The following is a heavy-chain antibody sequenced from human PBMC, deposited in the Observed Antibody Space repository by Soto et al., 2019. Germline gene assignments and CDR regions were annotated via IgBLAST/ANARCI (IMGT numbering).Heavy chain of an antibody. CDR1: GGSISSYY. D-gene: IGHD4-17*01. CDR2: IYYSGST. J-gene: IGHJ3*02. V-gene: IGHV4-59*08. Sequence: SETLSLTCTVSGGSISSYYWSWIRQPPGKGLEWIGYIYYSGSTNYNPSLKSRVTISVDTSKNQFSLKLSSVTAADTAVYYCARQVRGDYVNAFDIWGRGTMVTVSS. CDR3: ARQVRGDYVNAFDI.